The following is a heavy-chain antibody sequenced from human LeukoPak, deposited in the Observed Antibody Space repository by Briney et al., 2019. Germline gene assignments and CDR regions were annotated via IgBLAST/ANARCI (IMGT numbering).Heavy chain of an antibody. CDR2: IIPIFGTA. Sequence: SVKVSCKASGGTFSSYAISWVRRAPVQGLEWMGGIIPIFGTANYAQKFQGRVTITADESTSTAYMELSSLRSEDTAVYYCARIGGYYFDYWGQGTLVTVSS. CDR3: ARIGGYYFDY. CDR1: GGTFSSYA. J-gene: IGHJ4*02. V-gene: IGHV1-69*13.